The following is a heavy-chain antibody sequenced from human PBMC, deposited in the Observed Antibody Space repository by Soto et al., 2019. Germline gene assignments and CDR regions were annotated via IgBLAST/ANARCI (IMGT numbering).Heavy chain of an antibody. V-gene: IGHV3-23*01. CDR3: AKVGYYDSSGHNWFDP. Sequence: GGSLRLSCAVSGFTFSSYVMSWVRQAPGKGLEWVSAISGSGGSTYYADSVKGRFTISRDNSKNTLYLQMNSLRADDTAVYYCAKVGYYDSSGHNWFDPWGQGTLVTSPQ. D-gene: IGHD3-22*01. J-gene: IGHJ5*02. CDR2: ISGSGGST. CDR1: GFTFSSYV.